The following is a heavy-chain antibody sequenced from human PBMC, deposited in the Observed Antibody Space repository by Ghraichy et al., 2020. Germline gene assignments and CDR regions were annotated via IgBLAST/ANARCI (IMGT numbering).Heavy chain of an antibody. D-gene: IGHD4-17*01. V-gene: IGHV3-30-3*01. CDR3: ACFATVTTVDAFDI. Sequence: GGSLRLSCAASGFTFSSYAMHWVRQAPGKGLEWVAVISYDGSNKYYADSVKGRFTISRDNSKNTLYLQMNSLRAEDTAVYYCACFATVTTVDAFDIWGQGTMVTVSS. J-gene: IGHJ3*02. CDR2: ISYDGSNK. CDR1: GFTFSSYA.